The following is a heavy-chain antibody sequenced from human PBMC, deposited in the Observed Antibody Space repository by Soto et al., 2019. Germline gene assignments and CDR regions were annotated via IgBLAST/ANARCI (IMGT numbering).Heavy chain of an antibody. CDR1: GGSISSYY. CDR3: ARGVNIVATIRGKYFDY. CDR2: IYYSGST. Sequence: TSETLSLTCTVSGGSISSYYWSWILQPPGKGLEWIGYIYYSGSTNYNPSLKSRVTISVDTSKNQFSLKLSSVTAADTAVYYCARGVNIVATIRGKYFDYWGQGTLVTVSS. J-gene: IGHJ4*02. D-gene: IGHD5-12*01. V-gene: IGHV4-59*01.